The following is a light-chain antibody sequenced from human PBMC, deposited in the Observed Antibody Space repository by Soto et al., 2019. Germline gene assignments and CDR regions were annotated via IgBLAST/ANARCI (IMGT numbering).Light chain of an antibody. V-gene: IGKV1-5*01. J-gene: IGKJ1*01. CDR3: QQYNSYSGT. CDR1: QTISSW. CDR2: DAS. Sequence: DIQMTQSPSTLSGTVGDRVSITCRASQTISSWLAWYQQKPGKAPKLLIYDASRLQSGVPSRFSGSGPGTEFTLTISSLQPDDFATYYCQQYNSYSGTFGQGTNV.